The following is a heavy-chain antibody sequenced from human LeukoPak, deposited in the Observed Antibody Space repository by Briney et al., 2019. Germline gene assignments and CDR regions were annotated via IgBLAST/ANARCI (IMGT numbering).Heavy chain of an antibody. CDR1: GVSISSRY. CDR3: ASDFPQGGGLFEY. V-gene: IGHV4-59*11. CDR2: ASVTGNP. J-gene: IGHJ4*02. Sequence: SETLSLTCSVAGVSISSRYWSWIRRPPGRGLEWIGYASVTGNPDYNLSLKSRVTISVDTSKNQFSLRLTSVTAGDTAIYYCASDFPQGGGLFEYWGQGILVTVSS. D-gene: IGHD3-16*01.